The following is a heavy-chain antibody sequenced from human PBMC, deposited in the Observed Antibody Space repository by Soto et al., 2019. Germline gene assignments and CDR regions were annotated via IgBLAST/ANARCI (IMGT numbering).Heavy chain of an antibody. V-gene: IGHV1-18*01. Sequence: QVHLVQSGAEVKKPGASVKVSCKASGYNFTSYVITWVRQAPGQGLEWMGWISAHNGNTDYAQQLQGRVIVTRDTSTSTAYMELRSLRSDDTAVYYCARGRYGDYWGQGALVTVSS. CDR2: ISAHNGNT. J-gene: IGHJ4*02. CDR1: GYNFTSYV. D-gene: IGHD1-1*01. CDR3: ARGRYGDY.